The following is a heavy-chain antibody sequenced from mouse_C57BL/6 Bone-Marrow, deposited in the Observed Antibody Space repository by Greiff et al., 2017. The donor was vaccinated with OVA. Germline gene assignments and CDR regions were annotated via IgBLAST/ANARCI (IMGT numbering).Heavy chain of an antibody. Sequence: EVQRVESGGGLVKPGGSLKLSCAASGFTFSSYAMSWVRQTPEKRLEWVATISDGGSYNYYPDNVKGRFTISRDNARNNRYLQMSHLKSEDTAMYYCAREEGYYVAWFAYWGQGTLVTVSA. CDR2: ISDGGSYN. V-gene: IGHV5-4*01. D-gene: IGHD1-1*01. CDR3: AREEGYYVAWFAY. J-gene: IGHJ3*01. CDR1: GFTFSSYA.